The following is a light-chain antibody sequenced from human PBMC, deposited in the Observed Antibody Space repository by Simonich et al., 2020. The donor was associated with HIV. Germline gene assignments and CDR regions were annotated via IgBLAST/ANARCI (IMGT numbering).Light chain of an antibody. CDR2: WAS. CDR1: KSVLYSSNNKNY. Sequence: DIVMTQSPDSLAVSMGERATINCESSKSVLYSSNNKNYLAWYQQKPGQPPKLLIYWASTRESGVPDRLSGSGSGTDFTLTISSLQAEDVAVYYCQQYYSTPYTFGQGTKLEIK. J-gene: IGKJ2*01. V-gene: IGKV4-1*01. CDR3: QQYYSTPYT.